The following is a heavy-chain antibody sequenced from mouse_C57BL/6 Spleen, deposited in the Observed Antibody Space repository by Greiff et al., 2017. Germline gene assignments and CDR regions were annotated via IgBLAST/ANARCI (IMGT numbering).Heavy chain of an antibody. CDR3: ARRYGNYFAY. V-gene: IGHV5-6*02. D-gene: IGHD2-1*01. CDR1: GFTFSSYG. J-gene: IGHJ2*01. Sequence: EVKLMESGGDLVKPGGSLKLSCAASGFTFSSYGMSWVRQTPGKRLEWVATISSGGSYTYYPDSVKGRFTITRDNAKNTLYLQMSSLKSEDTAMYYCARRYGNYFAYWGQGTTLTVSS. CDR2: ISSGGSYT.